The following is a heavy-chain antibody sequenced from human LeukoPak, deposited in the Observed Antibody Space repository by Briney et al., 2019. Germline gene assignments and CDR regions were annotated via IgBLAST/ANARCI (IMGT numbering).Heavy chain of an antibody. V-gene: IGHV4-59*01. J-gene: IGHJ4*02. CDR2: IYYSGST. CDR3: ARVSGGTYPDY. CDR1: GGSFRGYY. D-gene: IGHD1-26*01. Sequence: SETLSLTCAVYGGSFRGYYWNWIRQPPGKGLEWIGYIYYSGSTNYNPSLKSRVTISVDTSKNQFSLKLSSVTAADTAVYYCARVSGGTYPDYWGQGTLVTVSP.